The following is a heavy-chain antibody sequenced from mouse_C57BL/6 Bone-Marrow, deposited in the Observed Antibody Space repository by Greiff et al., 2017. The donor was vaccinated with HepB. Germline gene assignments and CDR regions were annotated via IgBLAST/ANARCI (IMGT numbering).Heavy chain of an antibody. CDR1: GYSFTSYW. V-gene: IGHV1-55*01. D-gene: IGHD1-1*01. J-gene: IGHJ2*01. Sequence: VQLQQPGAELVKPGASVKMSCKASGYSFTSYWITWVKQRPGQGLEWIGDIYPGSGSTNYNEKFKSKATLTVDTSSSTSYMQLSSLTSEDSAVYYCAVAYYYGGRYYFDYWGQGTTLTVSS. CDR2: IYPGSGST. CDR3: AVAYYYGGRYYFDY.